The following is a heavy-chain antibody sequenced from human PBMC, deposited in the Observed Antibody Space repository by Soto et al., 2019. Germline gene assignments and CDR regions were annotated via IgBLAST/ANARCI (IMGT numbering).Heavy chain of an antibody. Sequence: QVQLVQSGAEVKKPGASVKVSCKASGYTFTGYYMHWVRQAPGHGLEWMGWINPNSGGTNYAQKFQGWVTMTRDTSISTAYMELSRLRSDDTAVYYCAREAGGVPAANYYYYYGMDVWGQGTTVTVSS. CDR2: INPNSGGT. D-gene: IGHD2-2*01. V-gene: IGHV1-2*04. CDR1: GYTFTGYY. J-gene: IGHJ6*02. CDR3: AREAGGVPAANYYYYYGMDV.